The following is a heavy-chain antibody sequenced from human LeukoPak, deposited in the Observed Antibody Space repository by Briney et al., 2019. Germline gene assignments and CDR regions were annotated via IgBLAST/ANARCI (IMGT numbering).Heavy chain of an antibody. Sequence: PSETLSLTCTVSGGSVSSGSYYWSWIRQPPGKGLEWIGYIYYSGSTNYNPSLKSRVTISVDTFKNQFSLKLSSVTAADTAIYYCARESFSGSWCDYWGQGTLVTVSS. J-gene: IGHJ4*02. CDR3: ARESFSGSWCDY. D-gene: IGHD6-13*01. CDR2: IYYSGST. V-gene: IGHV4-61*01. CDR1: GGSVSSGSYY.